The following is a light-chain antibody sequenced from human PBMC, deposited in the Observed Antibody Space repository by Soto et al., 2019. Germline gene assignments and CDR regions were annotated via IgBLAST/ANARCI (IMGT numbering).Light chain of an antibody. Sequence: HSALTQPASVSGSPGQSITISCTGSSSDVGGYNYVSWYRQHPGKAPKLVLYEVSNRPSGVSNRFSGSKSGNTASLTISGLQAEDEADYYCSSYTSSSTLEVFGGGTKLTVL. CDR1: SSDVGGYNY. CDR3: SSYTSSSTLEV. V-gene: IGLV2-14*01. CDR2: EVS. J-gene: IGLJ3*02.